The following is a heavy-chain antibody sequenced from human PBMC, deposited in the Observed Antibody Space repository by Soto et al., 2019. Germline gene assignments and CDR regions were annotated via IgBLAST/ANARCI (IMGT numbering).Heavy chain of an antibody. J-gene: IGHJ4*02. D-gene: IGHD6-13*01. Sequence: QVQLVQSGAEVKKPGASVKVSCKASGYTFTGYYMHWVRQAPGQGLEWMGWINPNSGGTNYAQKFQGRVNMTRDTSISPDYMEVSRLRSDDTAVYYCASQDSSSWYAYYFDYWGQGTLVTVSS. CDR2: INPNSGGT. CDR1: GYTFTGYY. V-gene: IGHV1-2*02. CDR3: ASQDSSSWYAYYFDY.